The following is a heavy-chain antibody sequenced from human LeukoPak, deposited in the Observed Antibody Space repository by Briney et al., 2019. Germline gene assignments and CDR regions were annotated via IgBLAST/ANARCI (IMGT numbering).Heavy chain of an antibody. V-gene: IGHV3-23*01. D-gene: IGHD3-22*01. CDR3: AKNYDSSGYYFFDFDF. Sequence: GGSLRLSCAASGFTFSSYAMSWVRQAPGKGLEWVSAISGSGGSTYYADSVKGRFTISRDNFKNTLYLQVNSLRAEDTAIYYCAKNYDSSGYYFFDFDFWGQGTLVTVSS. CDR1: GFTFSSYA. CDR2: ISGSGGST. J-gene: IGHJ4*02.